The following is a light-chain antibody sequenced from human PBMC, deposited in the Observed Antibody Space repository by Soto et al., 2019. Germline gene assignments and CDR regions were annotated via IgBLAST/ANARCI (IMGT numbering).Light chain of an antibody. Sequence: QSVLTQPPSASGTPGQRVTISCSGSSSNIGRNYVYWYQQLPGTVPQLLIYRNSERPSGVPDRFSGSKSGTSASLAISGLRSEDEADYYCAALDDSLSGVVFGGGTKLTVL. V-gene: IGLV1-47*01. CDR2: RNS. CDR3: AALDDSLSGVV. J-gene: IGLJ2*01. CDR1: SSNIGRNY.